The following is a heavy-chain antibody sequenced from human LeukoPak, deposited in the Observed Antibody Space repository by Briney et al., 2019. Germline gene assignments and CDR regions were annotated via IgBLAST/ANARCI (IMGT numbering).Heavy chain of an antibody. CDR3: ARGPYYFGSGTDYNRFSVVY. D-gene: IGHD3-10*01. Sequence: SETLSLTCTVSGGSISSSSSYWAWIRQPPGTGLEWIGNIYYSGSTYYSPSLKSRLTISVDTSKSQFSLKLSSVTAADTAVYYCARGPYYFGSGTDYNRFSVVYWGQGILVTVSS. J-gene: IGHJ4*02. CDR2: IYYSGST. CDR1: GGSISSSSSY. V-gene: IGHV4-39*01.